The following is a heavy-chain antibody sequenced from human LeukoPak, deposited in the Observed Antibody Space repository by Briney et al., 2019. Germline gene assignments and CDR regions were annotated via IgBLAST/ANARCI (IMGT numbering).Heavy chain of an antibody. D-gene: IGHD6-13*01. CDR3: ARKFWAYSSSCSAFDI. V-gene: IGHV1-69*13. CDR1: GGTFSSYA. CDR2: IIPTFGTA. J-gene: IGHJ3*02. Sequence: ASVKVSCKASGGTFSSYAISWVRQAPGQGLEWMGGIIPTFGTANYAQKFQGRVTITADESTSTAYMELSSLRSEDTAVYYCARKFWAYSSSCSAFDIWGQGTMVTVSS.